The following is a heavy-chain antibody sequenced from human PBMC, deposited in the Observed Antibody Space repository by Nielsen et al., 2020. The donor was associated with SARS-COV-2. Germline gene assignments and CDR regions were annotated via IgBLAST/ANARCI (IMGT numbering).Heavy chain of an antibody. D-gene: IGHD5-12*01. J-gene: IGHJ4*02. CDR2: IDPSDSYT. Sequence: GESLKISCEGSGYSFISYWISWVRQMPGKGLEWMGRIDPSDSYTNYSPSFQGHVTISADKSISTAYLQWSSLKASDTAMYYCAESGYDYSTVYWGQGTLVTVSS. V-gene: IGHV5-10-1*01. CDR3: AESGYDYSTVY. CDR1: GYSFISYW.